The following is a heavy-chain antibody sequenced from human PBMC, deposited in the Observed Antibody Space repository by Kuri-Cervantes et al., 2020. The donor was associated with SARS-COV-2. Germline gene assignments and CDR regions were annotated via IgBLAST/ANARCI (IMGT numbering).Heavy chain of an antibody. J-gene: IGHJ6*02. CDR1: GFTFSSYW. V-gene: IGHV3-74*01. CDR2: INSDGSST. D-gene: IGHD2-15*01. Sequence: GGSLRLSCAASGFTFSSYWMHWVRQAPGKGRVWVSRINSDGSSTSYADSVKGRFTISRDNAKNTLYLQMNSLRAEDTAVYYCARDLTLGYCSGGSCYYYYYGMDVWGQGTTVTVSS. CDR3: ARDLTLGYCSGGSCYYYYYGMDV.